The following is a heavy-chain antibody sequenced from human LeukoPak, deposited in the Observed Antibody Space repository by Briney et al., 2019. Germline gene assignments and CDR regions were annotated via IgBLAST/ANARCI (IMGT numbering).Heavy chain of an antibody. Sequence: GGTLRLSCAASGFTFSSYGMSWVRQAPGKGLEWVSAISGSGGSTYYADSVKGRFTISRDNSKNTLYLQMNSLRAEDTAVYYCAKDRSSGWWGGYYYYYMDVWGKGTTVTVSS. V-gene: IGHV3-23*01. CDR3: AKDRSSGWWGGYYYYYMDV. J-gene: IGHJ6*03. D-gene: IGHD6-19*01. CDR1: GFTFSSYG. CDR2: ISGSGGST.